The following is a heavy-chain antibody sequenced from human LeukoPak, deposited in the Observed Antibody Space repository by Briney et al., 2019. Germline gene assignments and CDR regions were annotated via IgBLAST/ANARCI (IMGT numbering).Heavy chain of an antibody. CDR2: ISSSSSYI. J-gene: IGHJ4*02. CDR1: GFTFSSYA. D-gene: IGHD3-22*01. Sequence: PGGSLRLSCAASGFTFSSYAMSWVRQAPGKGLEWVSSISSSSSYIYYADSVKGRFTISRDNAKNSLYLQMNSLRAEDTAVYYCASTRRVTYYYDSSGYYDYWGQGTLVTVSS. V-gene: IGHV3-21*01. CDR3: ASTRRVTYYYDSSGYYDY.